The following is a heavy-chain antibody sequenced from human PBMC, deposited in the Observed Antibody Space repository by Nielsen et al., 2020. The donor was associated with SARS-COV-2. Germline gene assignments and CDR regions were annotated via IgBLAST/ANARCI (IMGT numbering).Heavy chain of an antibody. CDR3: ARAQGKPSLHNQKGHYHVDFWSGYPRVYYYYMDV. CDR1: GGTFSSYA. CDR2: IIPIFGTA. V-gene: IGHV1-69*13. Sequence: SVKVSCKASGGTFSSYAISWVRQAPGQGLEWMGGIIPIFGTANYAQKFQGRVTITADESTSTAYMELSSLRSEDTAVYYCARAQGKPSLHNQKGHYHVDFWSGYPRVYYYYMDVWGKGTTVTVSS. D-gene: IGHD3-3*01. J-gene: IGHJ6*03.